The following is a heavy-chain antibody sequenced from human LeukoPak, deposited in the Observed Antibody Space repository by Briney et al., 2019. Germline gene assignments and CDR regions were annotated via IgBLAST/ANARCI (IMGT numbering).Heavy chain of an antibody. J-gene: IGHJ6*01. CDR2: IIPIFGTP. CDR1: AGTLISYA. Sequence: SVTVTFTASAGTLISYAISWVRQAHGQGREGMGGIIPIFGTPGYDQKFQGRVRITADESTSTTYLELTSMTSAATATYFCARRHCCGDCHASFYYYYGLGVWGQGTTVTVSS. D-gene: IGHD2-21*02. V-gene: IGHV1-69*01. CDR3: ARRHCCGDCHASFYYYYGLGV.